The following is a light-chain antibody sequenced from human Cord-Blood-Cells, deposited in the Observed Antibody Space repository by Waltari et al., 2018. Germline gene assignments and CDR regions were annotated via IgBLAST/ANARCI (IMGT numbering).Light chain of an antibody. CDR3: QQLNSYPRT. CDR2: AAS. V-gene: IGKV1-9*01. J-gene: IGKJ3*01. Sequence: IQLPQSPSSLSASVGDRVTITCRASQGISSYLAWYQQKPGKAPKLLIYAASTLQSGVPSRFSGSGSGTDFTLTISSPQPEDFATYYCQQLNSYPRTFGPGTKVDIK. CDR1: QGISSY.